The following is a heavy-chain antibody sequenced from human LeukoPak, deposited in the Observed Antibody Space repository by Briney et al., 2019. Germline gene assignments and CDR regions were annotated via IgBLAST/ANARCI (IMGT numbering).Heavy chain of an antibody. J-gene: IGHJ4*02. CDR1: GFTFSSYA. V-gene: IGHV3-23*01. Sequence: TGGSLRLSCAASGFTFSSYAMSWVRQAPGEGLEWVSAISGSGGSTYYADTVKGRFTISRDNSKNTLYLQMNSLRAEDTAVYYCAKHPRPYCSGGSCYPADYWGQGTLVTVSS. CDR2: ISGSGGST. D-gene: IGHD2-15*01. CDR3: AKHPRPYCSGGSCYPADY.